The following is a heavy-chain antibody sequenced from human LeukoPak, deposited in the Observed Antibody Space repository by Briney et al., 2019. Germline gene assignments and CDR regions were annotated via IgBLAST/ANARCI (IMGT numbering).Heavy chain of an antibody. CDR1: GGSLSSHF. V-gene: IGHV4-59*11. CDR3: ARFSSGCSTASCYLTY. D-gene: IGHD2-2*01. J-gene: IGHJ4*02. Sequence: SETLSLTCTVSGGSLSSHFWSWIRQPPGKGLELIRHIYYTGTTYYNPSLNSRVTISLDTSRNQFSLRLTSVTAADTAVYYCARFSSGCSTASCYLTYWGQGTLVTVSS. CDR2: IYYTGTT.